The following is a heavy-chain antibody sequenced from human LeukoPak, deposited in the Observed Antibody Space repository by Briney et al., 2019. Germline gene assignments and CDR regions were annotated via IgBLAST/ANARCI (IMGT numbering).Heavy chain of an antibody. CDR2: TRNKADSYTT. CDR1: GFTFSSYA. CDR3: AREGYSYDRSGYSLYYFDY. J-gene: IGHJ4*02. Sequence: GGSLRLSCAASGFTFSSYAMSWVRQAPGKGLEWVGRTRNKADSYTTEYAASVKGRFTISRDDSKNSLFLQMNSLKTEDTAVYYCAREGYSYDRSGYSLYYFDYWGQGTLVTVSS. V-gene: IGHV3-72*01. D-gene: IGHD3-22*01.